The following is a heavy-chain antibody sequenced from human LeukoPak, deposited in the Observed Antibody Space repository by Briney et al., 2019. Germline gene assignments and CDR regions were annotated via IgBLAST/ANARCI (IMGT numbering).Heavy chain of an antibody. CDR1: GGTFSSYA. CDR3: ATVGATRSPFDY. CDR2: IIPIFGTA. V-gene: IGHV1-69*13. Sequence: ASVKVSCKASGGTFSSYAISWVRQAPGQGLEWMGGIIPIFGTANYAQKFQGRVTITADESTSTAYMELSSLRSEDTAVYYCATVGATRSPFDYWGQGTLVTVSS. D-gene: IGHD1-26*01. J-gene: IGHJ4*02.